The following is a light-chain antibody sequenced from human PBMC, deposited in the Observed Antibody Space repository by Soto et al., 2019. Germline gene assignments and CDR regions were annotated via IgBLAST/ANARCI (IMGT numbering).Light chain of an antibody. J-gene: IGLJ1*01. V-gene: IGLV2-14*01. Sequence: QSALAQPASVSGSPGQSITISCTGTSTDVGAYNYVAWYQQHPGKAPKLIIYEDTNRPSGVSYRFSASKSGNTASLTISGLHSEDEADYYCISYTGKSASYVFGTGTKVTVL. CDR3: ISYTGKSASYV. CDR2: EDT. CDR1: STDVGAYNY.